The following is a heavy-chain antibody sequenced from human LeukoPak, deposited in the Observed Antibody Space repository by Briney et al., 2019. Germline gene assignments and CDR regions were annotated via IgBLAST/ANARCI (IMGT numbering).Heavy chain of an antibody. CDR3: ARGRYDWNDVGYFDY. CDR1: GFTFSTFA. CDR2: IFGNGRTT. D-gene: IGHD1-1*01. Sequence: PGGSLRLSCAASGFTFSTFAMSWVRQAPGKGLEWVSAIFGNGRTTYHADSVKGRFTISRDNSKNTLYLQMNSLRAEDTAVYYCARGRYDWNDVGYFDYWGQGTLVSVSS. V-gene: IGHV3-23*01. J-gene: IGHJ4*02.